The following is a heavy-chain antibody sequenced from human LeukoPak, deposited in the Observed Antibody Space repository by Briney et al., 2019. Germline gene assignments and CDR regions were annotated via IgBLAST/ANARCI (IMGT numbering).Heavy chain of an antibody. V-gene: IGHV3-30*02. Sequence: GGPLRLSCAASGFTFNTFGMNWVRQAPGKGLEWVAFIRYDGSNKYYADSVKGRFTISRDNSKNTLYLQMNSLRAEDTAVYYCAKDKRASGSPDYWGQGTLVTVSS. CDR1: GFTFNTFG. D-gene: IGHD1-26*01. CDR2: IRYDGSNK. CDR3: AKDKRASGSPDY. J-gene: IGHJ4*02.